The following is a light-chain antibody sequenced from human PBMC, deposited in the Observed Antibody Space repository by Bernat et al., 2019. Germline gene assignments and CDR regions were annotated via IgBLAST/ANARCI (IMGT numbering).Light chain of an antibody. CDR1: SSDIGSYNR. CDR2: EVS. CDR3: SSYTSRTTYV. V-gene: IGLV2-18*02. J-gene: IGLJ1*01. Sequence: QSALTQPPSVSGSPGQSVTISCTGTSSDIGSYNRVSWYQQPPGTAPKLMIYEVSNRPAGVPDRFSGSKSGNTASLTISGLQAEDEADYYCSSYTSRTTYVFGTRTKVTVL.